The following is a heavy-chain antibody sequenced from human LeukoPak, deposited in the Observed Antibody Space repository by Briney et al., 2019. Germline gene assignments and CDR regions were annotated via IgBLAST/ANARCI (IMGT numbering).Heavy chain of an antibody. J-gene: IGHJ5*02. D-gene: IGHD6-13*01. CDR1: GFTFDDYA. CDR2: ISWNSGSI. Sequence: GRSLRLSCAASGFTFDDYAMHWVRQAPGKGLEWVSGISWNSGSIGYADSVKGRFTISRDNAKNPLYLQMNSLRAEDTAVYYRARSPYSSRGDWFDPWGQGTLVTVSS. CDR3: ARSPYSSRGDWFDP. V-gene: IGHV3-9*01.